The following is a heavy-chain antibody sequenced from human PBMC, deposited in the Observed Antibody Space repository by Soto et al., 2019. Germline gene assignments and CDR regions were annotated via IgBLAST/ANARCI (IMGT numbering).Heavy chain of an antibody. Sequence: GASVKVSCKASGYTFNAYGISWVRQAPGQGLEWMGWISAYDGGTKYAQNLQDRVTMTTDASTNTAHMELRSLRSDDTALYFCARNGGYQLVADFDYWGQGTPVTSPQ. V-gene: IGHV1-18*01. CDR2: ISAYDGGT. CDR1: GYTFNAYG. CDR3: ARNGGYQLVADFDY. J-gene: IGHJ4*02. D-gene: IGHD2-15*01.